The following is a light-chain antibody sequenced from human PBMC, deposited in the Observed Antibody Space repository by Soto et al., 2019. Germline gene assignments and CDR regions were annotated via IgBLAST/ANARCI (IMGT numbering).Light chain of an antibody. CDR1: QDINTY. J-gene: IGKJ4*01. CDR2: DAS. CDR3: QHRYNWPLT. Sequence: EVVLTQSPATLSLSPGEKAILSCRASQDINTYLGWYQQKPGQPPRLLIYDASNRASGIPARFSGSGSGTDFTLTIDTLESEDFAIYYCQHRYNWPLTFGAGTKVETK. V-gene: IGKV3-11*01.